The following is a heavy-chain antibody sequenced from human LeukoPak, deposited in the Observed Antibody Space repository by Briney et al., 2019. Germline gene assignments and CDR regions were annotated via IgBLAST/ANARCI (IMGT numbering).Heavy chain of an antibody. Sequence: SETLSLTCTLSGGSISTYYWSWIRQPPGKGLEWIGYIYLSGSTNYNPSLKSRVTISVDTSKNQSSLKLSSVTAADTAVYYCARGGGYASPIGYWGQGALVTVSS. D-gene: IGHD5-12*01. CDR2: IYLSGST. V-gene: IGHV4-59*01. CDR3: ARGGGYASPIGY. J-gene: IGHJ4*02. CDR1: GGSISTYY.